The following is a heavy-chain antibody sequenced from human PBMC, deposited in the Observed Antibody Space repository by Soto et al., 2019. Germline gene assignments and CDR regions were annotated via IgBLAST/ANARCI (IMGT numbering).Heavy chain of an antibody. CDR3: ANPNRGYYYSVDV. V-gene: IGHV2-5*02. CDR2: IYWDDDK. Sequence: QITLTESGPALVKPTQTLTLTCTFSGFSLSTSQVGVGWIRQPPGKALEWLALIYWDDDKRYSPFLKSRLTITKAHAKTQVVLTMTNMDPEDTSTYSCANPNRGYYYSVDVWGKGTEVTVSS. D-gene: IGHD3-16*01. CDR1: GFSLSTSQVG. J-gene: IGHJ6*03.